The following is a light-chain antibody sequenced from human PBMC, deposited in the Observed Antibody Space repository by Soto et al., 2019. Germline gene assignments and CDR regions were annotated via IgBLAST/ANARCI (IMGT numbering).Light chain of an antibody. CDR3: QSYDADFVI. CDR2: ENK. V-gene: IGLV6-57*02. CDR1: SGSVASNY. J-gene: IGLJ2*01. Sequence: NFMLTQPHSVSESPGKTVTISCTGISGSVASNYVHWYQRRPGSAPTIVIYENKLRPSGGPGRFSGSTDGSSNSASLTISGLQTEDEADYYCQSYDADFVIFGGGTKLTVL.